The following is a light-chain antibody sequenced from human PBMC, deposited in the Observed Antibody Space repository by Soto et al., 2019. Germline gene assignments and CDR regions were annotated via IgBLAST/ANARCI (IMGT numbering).Light chain of an antibody. Sequence: EIVLTQSPGTLSLSPGERATLSCGASQSVSSSYLAWYQQKPGQAPRLLIYGASSRATGIPDSLSGSGSGTEFTLTISRMEPEDFAVYYCQQYGSPWTFGQGTKVDIK. V-gene: IGKV3-20*01. CDR3: QQYGSPWT. CDR2: GAS. J-gene: IGKJ1*01. CDR1: QSVSSSY.